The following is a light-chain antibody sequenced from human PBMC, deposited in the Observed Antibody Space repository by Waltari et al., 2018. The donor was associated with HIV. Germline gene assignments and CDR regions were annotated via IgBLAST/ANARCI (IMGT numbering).Light chain of an antibody. J-gene: IGKJ5*01. CDR3: MQALQTPIT. CDR1: QRLLKSNGYNH. Sequence: DIVLPQSPLSLSASPVEPASIACSLGQRLLKSNGYNHLDWYLQKPGQSPQLLIYLGSNQASGGPDRISVSAAGAESKLKSSRGKAEDVGVYYCMQALQTPITLGQGTRLEIK. V-gene: IGKV2-28*01. CDR2: LGS.